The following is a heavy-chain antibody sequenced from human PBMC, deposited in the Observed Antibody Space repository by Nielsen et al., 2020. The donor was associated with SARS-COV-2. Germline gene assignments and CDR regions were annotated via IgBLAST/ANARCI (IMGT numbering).Heavy chain of an antibody. V-gene: IGHV4-34*01. D-gene: IGHD5-12*01. J-gene: IGHJ4*02. CDR2: INHSGST. CDR1: GGSFSGYY. CDR3: ARGRGGYWY. Sequence: SETLSLTCAVYGGSFSGYYWSWIRQPPGKGLEWIGEINHSGSTNYNPSLKSRVTISVDTSKNQLSLKLSSVTAADTAVYYCARGRGGYWYWGQGTLVTVSS.